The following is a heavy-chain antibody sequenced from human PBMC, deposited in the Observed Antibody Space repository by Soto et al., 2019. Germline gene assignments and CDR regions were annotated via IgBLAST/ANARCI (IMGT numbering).Heavy chain of an antibody. V-gene: IGHV4-34*01. CDR1: GGSFSAYY. D-gene: IGHD4-17*01. CDR3: ARGDYGDFEVGYKWFDP. Sequence: SQTLSPTCAVYGGSFSAYYWSWIRQPPGKGLEWIGEVNHSGSTKYNPSLKSRVTISVDTSKNQFSLKLSSVTAADTAVYYCARGDYGDFEVGYKWFDPWGQGTLVTVS. CDR2: VNHSGST. J-gene: IGHJ5*02.